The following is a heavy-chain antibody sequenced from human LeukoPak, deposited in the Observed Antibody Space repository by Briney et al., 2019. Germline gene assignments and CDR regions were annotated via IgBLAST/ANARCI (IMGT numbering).Heavy chain of an antibody. J-gene: IGHJ4*02. CDR2: FIPIFGTA. CDR3: ARVRDIAAAENYFDY. D-gene: IGHD6-13*01. Sequence: GASVKVSCKASGGTFSSYAISWVRQAPGQGLEWMGGFIPIFGTANYAQKFQGRVTITADESTSTAYMELSSLRSEDTAVYYCARVRDIAAAENYFDYWGQGTLVTVSS. V-gene: IGHV1-69*13. CDR1: GGTFSSYA.